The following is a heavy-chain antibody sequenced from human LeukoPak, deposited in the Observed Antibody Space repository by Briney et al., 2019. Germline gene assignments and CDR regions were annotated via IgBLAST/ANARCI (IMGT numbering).Heavy chain of an antibody. CDR1: GGSLSDSNSF. J-gene: IGHJ4*02. CDR3: ARFDRREQLLAFDY. D-gene: IGHD6-19*01. CDR2: IYYSGST. Sequence: SETLSLTCAVSGGSLSDSNSFWGWIRQPPGKGLEWLGNIYYSGSTSYNPSLKSRVTISVDTSKNQFSLKLNSVTAADTAMYYCARFDRREQLLAFDYWGQGTLVTVSS. V-gene: IGHV4-39*01.